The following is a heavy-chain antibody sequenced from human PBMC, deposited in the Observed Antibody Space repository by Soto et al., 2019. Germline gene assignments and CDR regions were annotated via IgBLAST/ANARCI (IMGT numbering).Heavy chain of an antibody. CDR2: IKQDGSET. V-gene: IGHV3-7*03. D-gene: IGHD4-4*01. CDR3: VRDRTTGGY. CDR1: GFTFSSYW. J-gene: IGHJ4*02. Sequence: EVQLVESGGGLVQPGGSLRLSCAASGFTFSSYWMSWVRQAPGKGLAWVANIKQDGSETYYVDSVKGRFTSSRDNAKNPLYLQMNSLRADDTGVYYCVRDRTTGGYWGQGTLVTVSS.